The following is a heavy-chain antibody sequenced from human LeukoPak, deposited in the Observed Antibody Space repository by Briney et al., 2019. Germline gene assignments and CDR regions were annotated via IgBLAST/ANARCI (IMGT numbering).Heavy chain of an antibody. Sequence: KSSETLSLTCTVSGGSISSGGYYWSWIRQPPGKGLEWIGYIYHSGSTYYNPSLKSRVTISVDRSKNQFSLKLSSVTAADTAVYYCAREIGCSSTSCQGPDWFDPWGQGTLVTVSS. J-gene: IGHJ5*02. D-gene: IGHD2-2*01. CDR2: IYHSGST. CDR3: AREIGCSSTSCQGPDWFDP. V-gene: IGHV4-30-2*01. CDR1: GGSISSGGYY.